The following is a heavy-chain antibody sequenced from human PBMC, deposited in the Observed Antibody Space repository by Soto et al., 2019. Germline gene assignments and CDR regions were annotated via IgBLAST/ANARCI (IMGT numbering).Heavy chain of an antibody. CDR1: GGSFNGYY. D-gene: IGHD4-17*01. CDR2: INHSGTT. Sequence: SETLSLTCAVYGGSFNGYYWTWIRQPPGKGLEWIGEINHSGTTNYNPSLKNRVIISVDTSKNQFSLKVSSVTAADTAVYYCARGINDYGDYLVYWGQGTLVTVSS. J-gene: IGHJ4*02. CDR3: ARGINDYGDYLVY. V-gene: IGHV4-34*01.